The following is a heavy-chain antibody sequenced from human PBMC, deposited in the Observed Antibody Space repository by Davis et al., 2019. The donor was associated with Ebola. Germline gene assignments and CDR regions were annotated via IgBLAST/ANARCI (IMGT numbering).Heavy chain of an antibody. J-gene: IGHJ4*02. V-gene: IGHV3-48*01. CDR3: ARELDYYYDSSGYYYPLDY. CDR2: IRSSSSTI. CDR1: GFTFSDYS. D-gene: IGHD3-22*01. Sequence: GESLKISCVVSGFTFSDYSMNWVRQAPGKGLEWVSYIRSSSSTIYYADSVRGRFTISRDNAKNSLYLQMNSLRAEDTAVYYCARELDYYYDSSGYYYPLDYWGQGTLVTVSS.